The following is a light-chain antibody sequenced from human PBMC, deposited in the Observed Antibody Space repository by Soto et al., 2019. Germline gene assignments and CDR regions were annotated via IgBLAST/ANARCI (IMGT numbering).Light chain of an antibody. CDR1: SSDVGGYNY. CDR2: DVS. CDR3: SSYTTNNTRRIV. J-gene: IGLJ1*01. V-gene: IGLV2-14*03. Sequence: QSVLTQPASVSGSPGQSITISCTGTSSDVGGYNYVSWYQHHPGKAPKLMIYDVSNRPSGISNRFSGSKSGNTASLTISGLQPEDEGDYYCSSYTTNNTRRIVFGTGTKVTVL.